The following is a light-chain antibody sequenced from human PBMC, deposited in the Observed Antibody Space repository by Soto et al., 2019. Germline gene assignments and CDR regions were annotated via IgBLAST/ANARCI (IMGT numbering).Light chain of an antibody. J-gene: IGKJ1*01. CDR2: GAS. CDR1: QSVATN. CDR3: QQYNNWPQT. V-gene: IGKV3-15*01. Sequence: EAVLTQSPATLSVSPGERVTLSCRASQSVATNLAWYQQRPGQAPRLLIYGASKRAIGLPARFSGSGSGTEFTLSITSLQSEDFAVYDCQQYNNWPQTFGQGTKVEIK.